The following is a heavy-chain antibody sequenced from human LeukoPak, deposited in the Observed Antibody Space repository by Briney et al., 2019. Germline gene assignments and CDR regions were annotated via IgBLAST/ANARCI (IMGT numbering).Heavy chain of an antibody. V-gene: IGHV1-46*01. Sequence: ASVKVYCKASGYTFTSYYMHWVRQAPGQGLEWMGIINPSGGSTSYAQKSQGRVTMTRDTSTSTVYMELSSLRSEDTAVYYCARALAVAGIDYWGQGTLVTVSS. D-gene: IGHD6-19*01. CDR2: INPSGGST. CDR3: ARALAVAGIDY. CDR1: GYTFTSYY. J-gene: IGHJ4*02.